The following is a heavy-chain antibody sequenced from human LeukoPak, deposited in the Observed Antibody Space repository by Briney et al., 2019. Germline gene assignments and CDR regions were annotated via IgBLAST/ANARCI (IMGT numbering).Heavy chain of an antibody. V-gene: IGHV3-74*01. D-gene: IGHD1-20*01. CDR3: ASSVRITGTTYYS. J-gene: IGHJ5*01. Sequence: GGSLRLSCAASGFTFSSFWMHWVRQVPGKGLVWVSRINSDGSVTSYVDSVKGRFTISRDTAQNTVYLQMNSLRAEDTAVYYCASSVRITGTTYYSRGQGALVTVSS. CDR1: GFTFSSFW. CDR2: INSDGSVT.